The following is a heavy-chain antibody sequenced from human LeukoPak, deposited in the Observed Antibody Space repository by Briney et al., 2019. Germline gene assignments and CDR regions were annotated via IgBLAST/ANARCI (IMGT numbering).Heavy chain of an antibody. CDR1: GYSFTSYW. D-gene: IGHD3-22*01. J-gene: IGHJ4*02. CDR2: IYPGDSDT. CDR3: ARRGDSSGYMYYFDY. Sequence: GESLKISCKGSGYSFTSYWIGWVRQMPGKGLEWMGIIYPGDSDTRYSPSFQGQVTTSADKSISTAYLQWSSLKASDTAMYYCARRGDSSGYMYYFDYWGQGTLVTVSS. V-gene: IGHV5-51*01.